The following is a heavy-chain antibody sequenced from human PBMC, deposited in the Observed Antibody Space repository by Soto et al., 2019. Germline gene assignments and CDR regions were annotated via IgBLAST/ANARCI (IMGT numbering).Heavy chain of an antibody. V-gene: IGHV3-15*01. J-gene: IGHJ5*02. CDR2: IKSKTDGGTT. CDR3: TTDTTVTTADKRFDP. Sequence: PGGSLRLSCAASGFTFSNAWMSWVRQAPGKGLEWVGRIKSKTDGGTTDYASPVKGRFTISRDDSKNTPYLQMNRPKTEETALYYCTTDTTVTTADKRFDPWGQGTLVTVSS. CDR1: GFTFSNAW. D-gene: IGHD4-17*01.